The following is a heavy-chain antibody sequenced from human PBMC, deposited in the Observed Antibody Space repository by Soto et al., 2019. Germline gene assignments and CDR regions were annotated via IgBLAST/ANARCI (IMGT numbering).Heavy chain of an antibody. V-gene: IGHV4-4*07. D-gene: IGHD3-9*01. CDR1: GVSIKTYY. J-gene: IGHJ5*02. CDR3: ARDDYYDSNNWFDP. CDR2: IYTTGSA. Sequence: SATLSLTCGVSGVSIKTYYWSWIRKPAGKGLEWIGRIYTTGSANHNPSLKSRVTMSVDTSKNQVSLKLTSVTAADAGVYYCARDDYYDSNNWFDPWGQGILVTVSS.